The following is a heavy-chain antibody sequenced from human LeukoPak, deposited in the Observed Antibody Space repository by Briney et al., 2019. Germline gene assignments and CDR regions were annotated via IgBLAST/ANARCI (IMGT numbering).Heavy chain of an antibody. CDR1: GFTFSSYG. Sequence: GGSLRLSCAASGFTFSSYGMSWVRQAPGKGLEWVANIKQDGSEKYYVDSVKGRFTISRDNAKNSLYLQMNSLRAEDTAVYYCARDNLFNWGQGTLVTVSS. J-gene: IGHJ4*02. CDR3: ARDNLFN. V-gene: IGHV3-7*01. CDR2: IKQDGSEK. D-gene: IGHD1-14*01.